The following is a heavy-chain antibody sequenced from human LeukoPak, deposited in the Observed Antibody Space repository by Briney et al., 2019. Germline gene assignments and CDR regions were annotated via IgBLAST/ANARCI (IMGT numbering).Heavy chain of an antibody. CDR1: GGSISSGSYY. CDR3: AKSGGYGLIDY. Sequence: PPETLSLTCTVSGGSISSGSYYWSWIRQPPGKGLEWIGSIYSSGSTYYNASLQSRVTISIETSKNQISLRLNSVTAADTAIYYCAKSGGYGLIDYWGQGTLVTVSS. D-gene: IGHD1-26*01. V-gene: IGHV4-39*01. J-gene: IGHJ4*02. CDR2: IYSSGST.